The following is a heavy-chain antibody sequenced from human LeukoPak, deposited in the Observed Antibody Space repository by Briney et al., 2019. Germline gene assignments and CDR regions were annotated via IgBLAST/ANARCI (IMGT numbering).Heavy chain of an antibody. CDR2: INGYNGNT. V-gene: IGHV1-18*04. J-gene: IGHJ6*02. CDR3: ARDWNNDMDV. D-gene: IGHD1/OR15-1a*01. Sequence: EASMKVSCKASGYTFTDYYIHLVRQAPRQGLEWMGWINGYNGNTNYAQKFQGRVTMTTDTSTSTAYMELRSLRSDDTAVYYCARDWNNDMDVWGQGTTVTVSS. CDR1: GYTFTDYY.